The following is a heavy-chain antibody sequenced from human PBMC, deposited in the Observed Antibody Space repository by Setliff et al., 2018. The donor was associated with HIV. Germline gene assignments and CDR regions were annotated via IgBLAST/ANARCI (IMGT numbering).Heavy chain of an antibody. J-gene: IGHJ4*02. V-gene: IGHV4-34*01. Sequence: PSETLSLTCAVYGGSFSAYYWSWIRQPPGKGLEWIGEINYSGGTNYIPSLKSRVTISVDTSKNQFSLKLSSVSAADTAVYYCARDVLDNSGWSSYYFDYWGQGTLVTVSS. CDR3: ARDVLDNSGWSSYYFDY. D-gene: IGHD6-19*01. CDR2: INYSGGT. CDR1: GGSFSAYY.